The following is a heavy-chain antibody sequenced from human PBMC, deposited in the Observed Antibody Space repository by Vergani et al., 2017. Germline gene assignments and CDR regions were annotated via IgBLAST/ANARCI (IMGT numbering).Heavy chain of an antibody. J-gene: IGHJ4*02. CDR2: LSGHGDRT. CDR3: AREERSNTSPFVGD. D-gene: IGHD2/OR15-2a*01. CDR1: GFTFSNSA. V-gene: IGHV3-23*01. Sequence: EVHLLESGGGQVEAGGSLRLSCVASGFTFSNSAMSWVRQTPGKGLEWVSALSGHGDRTYYADSVKGRFTISRDNSKNTVYLQMNSLKAEERATYYYAREERSNTSPFVGDWGQGTLVTV.